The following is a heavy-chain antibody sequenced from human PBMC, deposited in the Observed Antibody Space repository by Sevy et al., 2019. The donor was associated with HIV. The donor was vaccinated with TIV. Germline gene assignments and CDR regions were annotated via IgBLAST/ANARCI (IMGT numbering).Heavy chain of an antibody. D-gene: IGHD2-2*01. CDR2: INTNTGNP. Sequence: ASVKVSCKASGYTFTSYGMNWVRQAPGQGLEWMGWINTNTGNPTYAQGFTGRFVFSLDTSVSTAYLQISSLKAEDTAIYYCARTSRGIVVVAAAQHYYGMDVWGPGTTVTVSS. CDR3: ARTSRGIVVVAAAQHYYGMDV. J-gene: IGHJ6*02. V-gene: IGHV7-4-1*02. CDR1: GYTFTSYG.